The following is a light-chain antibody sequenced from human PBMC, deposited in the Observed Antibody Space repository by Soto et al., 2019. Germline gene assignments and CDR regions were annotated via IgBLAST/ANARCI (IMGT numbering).Light chain of an antibody. Sequence: DIQLSQSPSFQSASVGDRVTITCRASQGISSYLAWYQQKPGKAPKLLIYAASTLQSGVPSRFSAGGSGTDFTFIINNLQPEDIATYYCQQYDNLPRLTFGAGTKVDI. CDR2: AAS. J-gene: IGKJ4*01. CDR3: QQYDNLPRLT. CDR1: QGISSY. V-gene: IGKV1-9*01.